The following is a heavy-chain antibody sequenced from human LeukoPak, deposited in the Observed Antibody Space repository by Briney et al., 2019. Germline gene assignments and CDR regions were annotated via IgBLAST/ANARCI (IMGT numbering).Heavy chain of an antibody. CDR3: ARTAIAAAAFYNWFDP. Sequence: GGSLRLSCAASGISVSSNYMSWVRQAPGKGLQWVSVIYVDGSTYYADSVKGRITISRDNSRNTLYLQMNSLRAEDTAVYYCARTAIAAAAFYNWFDPWGQGTLVTVSS. V-gene: IGHV3-66*01. CDR1: GISVSSNY. D-gene: IGHD6-13*01. CDR2: IYVDGST. J-gene: IGHJ5*02.